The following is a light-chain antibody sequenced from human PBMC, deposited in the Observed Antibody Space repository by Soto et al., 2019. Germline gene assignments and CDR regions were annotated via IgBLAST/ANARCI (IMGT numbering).Light chain of an antibody. Sequence: EIVMTQSPATLSVSPGERATPSCRASQSVSGNLAWYQQKPGQAPRLLIYGASTRATGIPARFSGSGSGTEFTLAISSLQSEDFAVYYCKQYKNWPPGTFGQGTKVASK. CDR1: QSVSGN. CDR3: KQYKNWPPGT. J-gene: IGKJ1*01. CDR2: GAS. V-gene: IGKV3-15*01.